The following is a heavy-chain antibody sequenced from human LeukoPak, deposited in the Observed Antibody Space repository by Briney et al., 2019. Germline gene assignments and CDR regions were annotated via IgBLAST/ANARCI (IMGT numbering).Heavy chain of an antibody. CDR2: ISSSSSNI. CDR3: AKKGYYASGSYFDY. V-gene: IGHV3-21*01. J-gene: IGHJ4*02. D-gene: IGHD3-10*01. CDR1: GFTFSSYS. Sequence: PGGSLRLSCAASGFTFSSYSMNWVRQAPGKGLEWVSSISSSSSNIYYADSVKGRFTISRDNAKNSLYLQMNSLRAEDTAIYYCAKKGYYASGSYFDYWGQGTLVTVSS.